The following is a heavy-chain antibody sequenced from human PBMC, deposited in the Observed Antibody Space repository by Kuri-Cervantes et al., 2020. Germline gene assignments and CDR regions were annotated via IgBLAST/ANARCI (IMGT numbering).Heavy chain of an antibody. Sequence: GGSLRLSCKGSGYSFTSYWIGWVRQMPGKGLEWMGIIYPGDSDTRYSPSFQGQVTISADKSTSTAYLQWSSLKASDTAMYYCARSAVGDYVDYWGQGTLVTVSS. CDR2: IYPGDSDT. CDR3: ARSAVGDYVDY. CDR1: GYSFTSYW. D-gene: IGHD4-23*01. J-gene: IGHJ4*02. V-gene: IGHV5-51*01.